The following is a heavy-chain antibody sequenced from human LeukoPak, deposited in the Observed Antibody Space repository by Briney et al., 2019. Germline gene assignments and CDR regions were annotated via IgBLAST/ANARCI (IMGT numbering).Heavy chain of an antibody. Sequence: PGGSLRLSCAASGFTFDDYGMSWVRQAPGKGLGWVFGLNWNGGSTAYADSVKGRFTISRDNSKNTLYLQMNSLRAEDTAVYYCAKGGPRLPPDYSSSWYGGDYFDYWGQGTLVTVSS. D-gene: IGHD6-13*01. CDR3: AKGGPRLPPDYSSSWYGGDYFDY. J-gene: IGHJ4*02. CDR2: LNWNGGST. CDR1: GFTFDDYG. V-gene: IGHV3-20*04.